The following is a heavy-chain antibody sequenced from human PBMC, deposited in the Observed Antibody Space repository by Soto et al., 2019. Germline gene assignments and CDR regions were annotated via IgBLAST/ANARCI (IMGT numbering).Heavy chain of an antibody. CDR1: GYTFTGYY. CDR3: ARLWGFSNNWFDP. V-gene: IGHV1-2*02. D-gene: IGHD2-21*01. Sequence: ASVKVSCKASGYTFTGYYMHWVRQAPGQGLEWMGWINPNSGGTNYAQKFQGRVTMTRDTSISTAYMELSRLRSDDTAVYYCARLWGFSNNWFDPWGQGTLVTVSS. J-gene: IGHJ5*02. CDR2: INPNSGGT.